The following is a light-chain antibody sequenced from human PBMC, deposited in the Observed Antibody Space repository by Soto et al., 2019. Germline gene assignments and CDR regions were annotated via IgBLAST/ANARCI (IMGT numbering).Light chain of an antibody. V-gene: IGKV4-1*01. J-gene: IGKJ4*01. CDR1: QSVLHTSYNKNY. CDR3: QQSYSSPLT. Sequence: DIVMTQSPDSLAVSLGERATINCKSSQSVLHTSYNKNYLAWYQQKPGHPPKVLIYWASTRESAFPDRFSGSASETDFTLTISDLQAEDVAVYYCQQSYSSPLTCGGGTKVEIK. CDR2: WAS.